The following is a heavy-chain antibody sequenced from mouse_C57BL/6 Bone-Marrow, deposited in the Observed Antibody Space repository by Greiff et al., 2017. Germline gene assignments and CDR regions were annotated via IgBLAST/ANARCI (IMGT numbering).Heavy chain of an antibody. J-gene: IGHJ2*01. CDR3: ARCEDYYGSSSYYFDY. V-gene: IGHV1-69*01. CDR2: IDPSDSYT. Sequence: QVQLQQPGAELVMPGASVKLSCKASGYTFTSYWMHWVKQRPGQGLEWIGEIDPSDSYTNYNQKFKGKSTLTVDKSSSTAYMQLSSLTSEDSAVYYCARCEDYYGSSSYYFDYWGQGTTLTVSS. D-gene: IGHD1-1*01. CDR1: GYTFTSYW.